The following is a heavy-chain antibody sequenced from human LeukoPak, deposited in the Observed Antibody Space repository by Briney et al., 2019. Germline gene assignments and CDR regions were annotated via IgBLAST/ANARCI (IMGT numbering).Heavy chain of an antibody. J-gene: IGHJ4*02. Sequence: EASVKVSCTASGYTFTGYYMHWVRQAPGQGLEWMGWIHPNSGGTKYAQRFQGRVTVTRDTSISTVYMELSRLRSDDTAVYYCARWGKYCYDSSGYYYWGQGTLVSVSS. D-gene: IGHD3-22*01. CDR1: GYTFTGYY. CDR2: IHPNSGGT. V-gene: IGHV1-2*02. CDR3: ARWGKYCYDSSGYYY.